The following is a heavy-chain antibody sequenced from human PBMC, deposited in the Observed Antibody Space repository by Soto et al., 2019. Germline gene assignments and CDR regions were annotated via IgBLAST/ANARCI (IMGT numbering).Heavy chain of an antibody. D-gene: IGHD3-16*01. CDR1: GFTFSSYA. CDR2: ISGSGGST. J-gene: IGHJ4*02. CDR3: AKGTWGPQGN. V-gene: IGHV3-23*01. Sequence: ASGFTFSSYAMSWVRQAPGKGLEWVSAISGSGGSTYYADSVKGRFTISRDNSKNTLYLQMNSLRAEDTAVYYCAKGTWGPQGNWGQGTLVTVYS.